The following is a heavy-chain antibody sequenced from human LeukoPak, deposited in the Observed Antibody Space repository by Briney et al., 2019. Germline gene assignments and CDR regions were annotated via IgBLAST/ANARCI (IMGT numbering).Heavy chain of an antibody. V-gene: IGHV3-7*01. CDR3: ARVAPYYYMDV. CDR1: GFTFSSYW. CDR2: IKQDGSER. Sequence: PGGSLRLSCAASGFTFSSYWMSWVRQAPGKGLEWVANIKQDGSERYYVDSVKGRFTISRDNAKNSLYLQMNSLRAEDTAVYYCARVAPYYYMDVWGKGTTVTVSS. J-gene: IGHJ6*03.